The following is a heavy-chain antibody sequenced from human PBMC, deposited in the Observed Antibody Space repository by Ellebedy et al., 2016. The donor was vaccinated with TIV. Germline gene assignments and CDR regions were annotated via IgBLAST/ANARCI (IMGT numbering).Heavy chain of an antibody. J-gene: IGHJ5*02. CDR3: ANFSGSYFGES. Sequence: PGGSLRLSCAASGFTFSSYGMHWVRQAPGKGLEWVAVIWYDGSNKYYADSVKGRFTISRDNSKNTLYLQMNSLRAEDTAVYYCANFSGSYFGESWGQGTLVTVSS. D-gene: IGHD1-26*01. V-gene: IGHV3-33*06. CDR1: GFTFSSYG. CDR2: IWYDGSNK.